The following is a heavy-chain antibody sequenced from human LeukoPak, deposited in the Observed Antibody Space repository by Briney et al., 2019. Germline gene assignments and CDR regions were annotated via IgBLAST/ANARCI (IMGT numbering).Heavy chain of an antibody. Sequence: ASVKVSCKASGYTFTSYDINWVRQAPGQGLEWMGGIIPIFGTANYAQKFQGRVTITTDESTSTAYMELSSLRSEDTAVYYCAIMAESIAARPPEVFDYWGQGTLVTVSS. CDR2: IIPIFGTA. J-gene: IGHJ4*02. D-gene: IGHD6-6*01. CDR3: AIMAESIAARPPEVFDY. CDR1: GYTFTSYD. V-gene: IGHV1-69*05.